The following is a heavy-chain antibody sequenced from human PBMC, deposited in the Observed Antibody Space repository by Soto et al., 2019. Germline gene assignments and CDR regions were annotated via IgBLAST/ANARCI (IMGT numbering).Heavy chain of an antibody. V-gene: IGHV3-7*01. CDR3: ARVGLSGYDTNYYYYGMDV. CDR2: IKQDGSEK. CDR1: GFTFSSYW. D-gene: IGHD5-12*01. J-gene: IGHJ6*02. Sequence: QPGGSLRLSCAASGFTFSSYWMSWVRQAPGKGLEWVANIKQDGSEKYYVDSVKGRFTISRDNAKNSLYLQMNSLRAEDTAVYYCARVGLSGYDTNYYYYGMDVWGQGTTVTVSS.